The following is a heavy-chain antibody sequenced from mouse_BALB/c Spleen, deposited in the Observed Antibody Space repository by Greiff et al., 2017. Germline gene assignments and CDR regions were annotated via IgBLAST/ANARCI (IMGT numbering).Heavy chain of an antibody. CDR3: ASGDYDENY. Sequence: VQLQQSGAELAKPGASVKMSCKASGYTFTSYWMHWVKQRPGQGLEWIGYINPSTGYTEYNQKFKDKATLTADKSSSTAYMQLSSLTSEDSAVYYCASGDYDENYWGQGTTLTVSS. CDR1: GYTFTSYW. V-gene: IGHV1-7*01. CDR2: INPSTGYT. J-gene: IGHJ2*01. D-gene: IGHD2-4*01.